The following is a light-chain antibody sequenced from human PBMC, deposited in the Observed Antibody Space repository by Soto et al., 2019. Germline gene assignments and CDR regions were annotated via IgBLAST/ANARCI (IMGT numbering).Light chain of an antibody. J-gene: IGKJ5*01. Sequence: DIVMTQSPLSLPVTLGPPASIDCRSNQSLVHSDGIAYFSWFQQRPGRSPRRLIYKVSNRDSGVPARFSGSGSGTDCALKISRVEAEDFWVYYCMQGTHWPITLGQGTRLEIK. CDR2: KVS. CDR1: QSLVHSDGIAY. V-gene: IGKV2-30*02. CDR3: MQGTHWPIT.